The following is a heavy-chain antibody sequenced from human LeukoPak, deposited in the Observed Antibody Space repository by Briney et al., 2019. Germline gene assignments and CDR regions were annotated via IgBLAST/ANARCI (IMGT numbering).Heavy chain of an antibody. Sequence: ASVKVSCKASGYTFTGYYMHWVRQAPGQGLEWMGWINPNSGGINYAQKFQGRVTMTRDTSISTAYMELSRLRSDDTAVYYCARATLIVVVTAPGGYWGQGTLVTVSS. CDR3: ARATLIVVVTAPGGY. CDR2: INPNSGGI. J-gene: IGHJ4*02. CDR1: GYTFTGYY. D-gene: IGHD2-21*02. V-gene: IGHV1-2*02.